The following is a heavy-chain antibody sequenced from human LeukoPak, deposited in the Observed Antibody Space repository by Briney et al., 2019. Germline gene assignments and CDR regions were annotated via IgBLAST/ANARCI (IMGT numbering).Heavy chain of an antibody. D-gene: IGHD1-26*01. CDR3: ARDIGGSYTAIDY. CDR2: ISSSSAHI. CDR1: GFTFSSYS. V-gene: IGHV3-21*01. Sequence: GGSLRLSCAASGFTFSSYSMNWVRQARGKGLEWVSLISSSSAHINYADSVKGRFTISRDNPSNSLYLQMNSLRAEDTAVYYCARDIGGSYTAIDYWGQGTLVTVSS. J-gene: IGHJ4*02.